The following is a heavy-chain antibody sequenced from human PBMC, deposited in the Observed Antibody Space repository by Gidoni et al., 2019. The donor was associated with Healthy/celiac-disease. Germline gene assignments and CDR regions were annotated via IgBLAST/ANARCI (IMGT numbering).Heavy chain of an antibody. Sequence: EVQLVESGGGLVKPGGSLRLSCAASVFTFSNAWMNWVRKAPGKGLEWVGRIKSKTDGGTTDYAAPVKGRFTISRDDSKNTLYLQMNSLKTEDTAVYYCTTYYGSGSYYQSIYAFDIWGQGTMVTVSS. CDR1: VFTFSNAW. D-gene: IGHD3-10*01. CDR2: IKSKTDGGTT. CDR3: TTYYGSGSYYQSIYAFDI. V-gene: IGHV3-15*07. J-gene: IGHJ3*02.